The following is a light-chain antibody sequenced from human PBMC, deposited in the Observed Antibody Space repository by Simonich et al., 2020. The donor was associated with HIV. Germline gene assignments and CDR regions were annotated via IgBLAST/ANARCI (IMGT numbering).Light chain of an antibody. Sequence: DIQMTQSPSTLSASVGDRVTITCRASQCISSWLAWYQQKPGKAPKLLIYAASTLQSGVPARFSGRGSGTEFTLTISSLQPEDFATYYCQQLNSFTFGPGTKVDIK. J-gene: IGKJ3*01. CDR3: QQLNSFT. V-gene: IGKV1-9*01. CDR2: AAS. CDR1: QCISSW.